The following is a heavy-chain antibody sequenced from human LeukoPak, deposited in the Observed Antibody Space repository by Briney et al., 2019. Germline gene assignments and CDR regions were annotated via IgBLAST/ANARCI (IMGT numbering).Heavy chain of an antibody. D-gene: IGHD3-3*01. CDR3: ARDGWSVYYYFDY. V-gene: IGHV3-30-3*01. CDR1: GFTFSSYA. Sequence: PGGSLRLSCAASGFTFSSYAMHWVRQAPGKGLEWVAVISYDGSNKYYADSVKGRFTISRDNSKNTLYLQMNSLRAEDTAVYYCARDGWSVYYYFDYWGQGTLVTVSS. J-gene: IGHJ4*02. CDR2: ISYDGSNK.